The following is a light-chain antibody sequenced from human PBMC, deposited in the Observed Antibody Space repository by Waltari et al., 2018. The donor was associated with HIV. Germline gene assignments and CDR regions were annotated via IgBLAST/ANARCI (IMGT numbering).Light chain of an antibody. CDR3: QSTDHDGTWV. CDR2: KDI. CDR1: ALPKKY. V-gene: IGLV3-25*03. Sequence: SYDLTQTPSVSVSPGQTARINCSRGALPKKYSSWYRQKAGPAPILLIYKDIDRPSGIPERISGSGSGTGVTLTITDVQAEDEGDYFCQSTDHDGTWVFGGGTKLTVL. J-gene: IGLJ3*02.